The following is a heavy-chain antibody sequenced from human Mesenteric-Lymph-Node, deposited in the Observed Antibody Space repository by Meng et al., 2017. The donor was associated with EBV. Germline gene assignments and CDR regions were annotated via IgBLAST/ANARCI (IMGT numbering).Heavy chain of an antibody. CDR3: ARGSAMVYCGAGSCTPNYFDP. V-gene: IGHV3-11*01. CDR1: GVSCSDYY. D-gene: IGHD2-15*01. J-gene: IGHJ5*02. Sequence: QVQLVESGGGLVKPGGSLRCPCGACGVSCSDYYMAWGRRAPGKGLEWVSYMSSSGNTIQYADSVKGRFTISRDNAKNSLFLQMNGLRAEDTAIYFCARGSAMVYCGAGSCTPNYFDPWGQGTLVTVSS. CDR2: MSSSGNTI.